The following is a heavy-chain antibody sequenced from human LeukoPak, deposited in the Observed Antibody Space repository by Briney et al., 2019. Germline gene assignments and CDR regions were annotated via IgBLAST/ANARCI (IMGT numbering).Heavy chain of an antibody. D-gene: IGHD1-26*01. CDR2: ISGDGGST. V-gene: IGHV3-43*02. CDR3: GKGGYGGSYYY. Sequence: GGSLRLSCAASGFTFDDYAMHWVRQAPGKGLGWVSLISGDGGSTYYADSGKGRFTISRDNSKKTFYLQKNSLRSEDTALYYCGKGGYGGSYYYGGQAPLAIVS. J-gene: IGHJ4*02. CDR1: GFTFDDYA.